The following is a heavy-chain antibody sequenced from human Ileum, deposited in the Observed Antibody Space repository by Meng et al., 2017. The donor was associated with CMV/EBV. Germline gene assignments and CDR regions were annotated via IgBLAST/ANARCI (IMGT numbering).Heavy chain of an antibody. CDR2: LYHDGRT. Sequence: EVQLVETGGGLIQPGGSLRLSCAASGFTVSTNYMSWVRQAPGKGLQWVTALYHDGRTYYADSVKGRFTISRDNSKNTVYLQLNDLRVEDTAMYYCAGGYYDSGGFALDYWGQGTLVIVSS. J-gene: IGHJ4*02. V-gene: IGHV3-53*02. CDR3: AGGYYDSGGFALDY. CDR1: GFTVSTNY. D-gene: IGHD3-22*01.